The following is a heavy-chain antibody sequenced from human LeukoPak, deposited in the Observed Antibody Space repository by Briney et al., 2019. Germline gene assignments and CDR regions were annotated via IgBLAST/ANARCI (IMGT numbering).Heavy chain of an antibody. J-gene: IGHJ4*02. V-gene: IGHV4-4*02. CDR2: IYHSGST. Sequence: SGTLSLTCAVSGGSISSSNWWSWVRQPPGKGLEWIGEIYHSGSTNYNPSLKSRVTISVDKSKNQFSLKLSSVTAADTAVYYCARGGDAYNSSWYYFDYWGQGTLVTVSS. D-gene: IGHD6-13*01. CDR3: ARGGDAYNSSWYYFDY. CDR1: GGSISSSNW.